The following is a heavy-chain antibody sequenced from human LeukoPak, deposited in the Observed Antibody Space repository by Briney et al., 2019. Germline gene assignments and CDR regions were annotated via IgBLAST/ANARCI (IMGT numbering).Heavy chain of an antibody. CDR3: ARAAQGGYDF. V-gene: IGHV4-59*08. CDR1: GGPMKGKY. Sequence: SETLSLTCTVSGGPMKGKYWSWIRNLPGKGLEWIGYIYYSGSTNYNPSLKSRVTISVDTSQSQFSLKLTSVTAADTAVYYCARAAQGGYDFWGQGTLVTVSS. CDR2: IYYSGST. J-gene: IGHJ4*02. D-gene: IGHD5-12*01.